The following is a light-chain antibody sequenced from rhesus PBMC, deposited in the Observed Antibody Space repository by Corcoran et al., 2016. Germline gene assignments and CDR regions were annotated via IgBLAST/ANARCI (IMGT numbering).Light chain of an antibody. V-gene: IGKV1-25*01. CDR3: QHYYSPPFT. Sequence: DIQMTQSPSSLSASVGDRVTITCRASQDISTDLAWYQQKPGKTPKFLIYGASTLATGIPSRFSGSGSVTDFTLTISSLQSEDFATYYCQHYYSPPFTFGPGTNLDIK. CDR1: QDISTD. J-gene: IGKJ3*01. CDR2: GAS.